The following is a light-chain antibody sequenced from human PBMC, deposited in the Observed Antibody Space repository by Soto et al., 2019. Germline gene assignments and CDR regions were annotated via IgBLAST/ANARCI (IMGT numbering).Light chain of an antibody. Sequence: QSALTQPPSASGTPGQRVFISCSGSSSNIGGTNYAYWYQQLPGAAPKLLMHSNNLRPSGVPERISGSKSGTSASLAISGLRSEDEAVYCCASWDDRLGAVIFGGGTKVTVL. CDR3: ASWDDRLGAVI. J-gene: IGLJ2*01. CDR2: SNN. V-gene: IGLV1-47*02. CDR1: SSNIGGTNY.